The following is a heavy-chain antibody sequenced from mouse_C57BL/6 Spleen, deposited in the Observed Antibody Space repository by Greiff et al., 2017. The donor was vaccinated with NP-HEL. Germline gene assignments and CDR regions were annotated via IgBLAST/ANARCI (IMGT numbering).Heavy chain of an antibody. CDR3: VYYGNYVPFDY. V-gene: IGHV1-64*01. Sequence: QLQQPGAELVPPFSSFPFSFHSSFYTFTSYWMHWVKQRPGQGLEWIGMIHPNSGSTNYNEKFKSKATLTVDKSSSTAYMQLSSLTSEDSAVYYCVYYGNYVPFDYWGQGTTLTVSS. D-gene: IGHD2-1*01. CDR2: IHPNSGST. CDR1: FYTFTSYW. J-gene: IGHJ2*01.